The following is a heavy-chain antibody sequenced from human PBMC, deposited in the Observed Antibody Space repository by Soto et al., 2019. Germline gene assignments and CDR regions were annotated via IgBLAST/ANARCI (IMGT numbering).Heavy chain of an antibody. CDR2: INHRGTT. D-gene: IGHD3-16*02. CDR1: GGSFSGYF. CDR3: ARGRLHLGELSFNYLDF. J-gene: IGHJ4*02. V-gene: IGHV4-34*01. Sequence: SETLSLTCAVYGGSFSGYFWSWIRQPPGKGLEWIGEINHRGTTNYIPSLKRRVTISVDTSKNQFSLKLISVTAADTAVYFCARGRLHLGELSFNYLDFWGLGTPVTVSS.